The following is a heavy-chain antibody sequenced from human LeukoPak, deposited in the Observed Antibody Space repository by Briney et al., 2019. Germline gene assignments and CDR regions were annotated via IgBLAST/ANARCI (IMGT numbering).Heavy chain of an antibody. Sequence: GGSLRLSCAASGFTFSSYSMNWVRQAPGKGLEWVAVISYDGSNKYYADSVKGRFTISRDNSKNTLYLQMNSLRAEDTAVYYCAVWIAVAGLDYWGQGTLVTVSS. CDR2: ISYDGSNK. CDR3: AVWIAVAGLDY. J-gene: IGHJ4*02. V-gene: IGHV3-30*03. D-gene: IGHD6-19*01. CDR1: GFTFSSYS.